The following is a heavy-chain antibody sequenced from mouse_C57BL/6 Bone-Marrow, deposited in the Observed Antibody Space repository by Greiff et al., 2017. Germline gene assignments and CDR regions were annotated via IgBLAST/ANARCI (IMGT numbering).Heavy chain of an antibody. CDR2: IYPGSGST. D-gene: IGHD2-1*01. V-gene: IGHV1-55*01. Sequence: VQLQESGAELVKPGASVKMSCKASGYTFTSYWITWVKQRPGQGLEWIGDIYPGSGSTNYNEKFKSKATLTVDTSSSTAYMQLSSLTSEDSAVYYCAREVFLPYYYAMDYWGQGTSVTVSS. J-gene: IGHJ4*01. CDR3: AREVFLPYYYAMDY. CDR1: GYTFTSYW.